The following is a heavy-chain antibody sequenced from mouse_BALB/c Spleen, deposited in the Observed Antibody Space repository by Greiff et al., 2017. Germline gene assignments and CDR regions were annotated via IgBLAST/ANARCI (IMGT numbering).Heavy chain of an antibody. CDR1: GFTFNTYA. J-gene: IGHJ2*01. D-gene: IGHD4-1*01. V-gene: IGHV10-1*02. CDR3: VRTGYFDY. Sequence: EVQVVESGGGLVQPKGSLKLSCAASGFTFNTYAMNWVRQAPGKGLEWVARIRSKSNNYATYYADSVKDRFTISRDDSQSMLYLQMNNLKTEDTAMYYCVRTGYFDYWGQGTTLTVSS. CDR2: IRSKSNNYAT.